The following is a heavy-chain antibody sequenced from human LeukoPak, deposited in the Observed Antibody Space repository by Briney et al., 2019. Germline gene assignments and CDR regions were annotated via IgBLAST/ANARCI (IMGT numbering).Heavy chain of an antibody. J-gene: IGHJ4*02. CDR1: GGSFSSYY. V-gene: IGHV4-59*01. CDR3: ARGIAARRFDY. Sequence: SETLSLTCTVSGGSFSSYYWNWIRQPPGKGLEWIGSITYSGRTNYSPSLKRRVTISVDTTTNQFSLNLNSVTAADTAVYYCARGIAARRFDYWGQGTLVTVSS. CDR2: ITYSGRT. D-gene: IGHD6-6*01.